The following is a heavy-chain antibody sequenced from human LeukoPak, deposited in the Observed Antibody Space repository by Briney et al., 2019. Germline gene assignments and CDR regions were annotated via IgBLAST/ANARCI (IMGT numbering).Heavy chain of an antibody. Sequence: GEPLKISCKSSGYNCSSYWIGLVRQIPGEGLEWMGIIYPGDSDSRYSPSFQGQVTISADKSISTAYLQWSSLKASDTAMYYCARGRLQWLEYFDYWGQGTLVTVSS. CDR2: IYPGDSDS. V-gene: IGHV5-51*01. J-gene: IGHJ4*02. CDR3: ARGRLQWLEYFDY. CDR1: GYNCSSYW. D-gene: IGHD6-19*01.